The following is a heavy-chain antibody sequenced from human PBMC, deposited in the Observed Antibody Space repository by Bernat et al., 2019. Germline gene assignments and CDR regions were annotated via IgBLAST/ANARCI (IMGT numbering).Heavy chain of an antibody. D-gene: IGHD1-7*01. J-gene: IGHJ4*02. CDR2: INHSGST. Sequence: QVQLQQWGAGLLKPSETLSLTCAVYGGSFSGYYWSWIRQPPGKGLEWIGEINHSGSTNYNPSLKSRVTISVDTSKNQFSLKLSSVTAADTAVYYCARGSIGMGAPHYNWNYPDYFDYWGQGTLVTVSS. CDR3: ARGSIGMGAPHYNWNYPDYFDY. V-gene: IGHV4-34*01. CDR1: GGSFSGYY.